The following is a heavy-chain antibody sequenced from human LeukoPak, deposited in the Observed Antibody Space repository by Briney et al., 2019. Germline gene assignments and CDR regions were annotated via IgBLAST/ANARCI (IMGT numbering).Heavy chain of an antibody. J-gene: IGHJ2*01. D-gene: IGHD3-22*01. V-gene: IGHV4-4*09. CDR3: ARHYYYDSSGYYYVWYFDL. CDR2: IYTSGST. CDR1: GGSISSYY. Sequence: KPSETLSLTCTVSGGSISSYYWSWIRQPPGKGLEWIGYIYTSGSTNYNPSLKSRVTISVDTSKNQFSLKLSSVTAADTAVYYCARHYYYDSSGYYYVWYFDLWGRGTLVTVSS.